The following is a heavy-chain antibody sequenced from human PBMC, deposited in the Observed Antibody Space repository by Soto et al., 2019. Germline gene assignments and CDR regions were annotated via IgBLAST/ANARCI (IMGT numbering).Heavy chain of an antibody. V-gene: IGHV3-66*01. Sequence: GGSLRLSCAASGFTVSSKYMSWVRQAPGKGLEWVSLIQSGGPTYYADSVKGRFTISRDTSENTVHLQMDSLRAEDTAVYYCARDDVFCDGGRCYGVPLYVWGKGTTVPVSS. CDR1: GFTVSSKY. D-gene: IGHD2-15*01. J-gene: IGHJ6*04. CDR2: IQSGGPT. CDR3: ARDDVFCDGGRCYGVPLYV.